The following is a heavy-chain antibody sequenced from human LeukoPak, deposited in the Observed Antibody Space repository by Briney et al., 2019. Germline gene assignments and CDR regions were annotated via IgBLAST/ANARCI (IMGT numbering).Heavy chain of an antibody. D-gene: IGHD3-9*01. CDR2: MNPDTDNT. Sequence: ASVKVSCKASGYTFTSYDINWVRQATGQGLEWMGWMNPDTDNTGYAQNFQGRVTMTRNTSISTAYMELSSLRSEDTAMYYCARRPSKYYDILTGYYRSEFDYWGLGTLVTVSS. V-gene: IGHV1-8*01. J-gene: IGHJ4*02. CDR3: ARRPSKYYDILTGYYRSEFDY. CDR1: GYTFTSYD.